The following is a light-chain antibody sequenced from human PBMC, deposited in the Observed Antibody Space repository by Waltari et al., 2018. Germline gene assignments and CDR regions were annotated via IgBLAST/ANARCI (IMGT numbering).Light chain of an antibody. CDR3: QQHGTLPAT. CDR1: QPVGSSS. J-gene: IGKJ1*01. Sequence: EIVLTQSPGTASLSPGERVTLSCRASQPVGSSSLAWYQQQPGQAPRLVIYRASRRAPGIPDRFSGSGSGTDFSLTSSRLEPEDFAVYYCQQHGTLPATFGQGTKVEIK. CDR2: RAS. V-gene: IGKV3-20*01.